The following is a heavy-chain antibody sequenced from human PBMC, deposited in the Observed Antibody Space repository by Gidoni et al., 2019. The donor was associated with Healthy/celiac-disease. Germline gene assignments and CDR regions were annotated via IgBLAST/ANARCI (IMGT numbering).Heavy chain of an antibody. CDR3: ALRATVSPRAGWNWFDP. V-gene: IGHV2-5*02. J-gene: IGHJ5*02. D-gene: IGHD4-17*01. CDR2: IYWDDDK. CDR1: GFSLSTRGVG. Sequence: QITLKESGPTLVKPTQTLTLTCTFSGFSLSTRGVGVGWIRQPPGKALEWLALIYWDDDKRYSPSLKSRLTITKDTSKNQVVLTMTNMDPVDTATYYCALRATVSPRAGWNWFDPWGQGTLVTVSS.